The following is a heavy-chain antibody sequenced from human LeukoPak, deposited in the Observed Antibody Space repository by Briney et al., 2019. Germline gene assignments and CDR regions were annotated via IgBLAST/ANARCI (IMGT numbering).Heavy chain of an antibody. Sequence: GASVKVSCKASGYTFTSYHMHWVRQAPGQGLEWMGKINLSGGSTTYAQKFQGRVTMTRDTSTSTVYMELSSLRSEDTAVYYCARIPAAPVTSKGPVIERSSTFDIWGQGTMVTVSS. D-gene: IGHD6-25*01. CDR1: GYTFTSYH. V-gene: IGHV1-46*01. CDR3: ARIPAAPVTSKGPVIERSSTFDI. J-gene: IGHJ3*02. CDR2: INLSGGST.